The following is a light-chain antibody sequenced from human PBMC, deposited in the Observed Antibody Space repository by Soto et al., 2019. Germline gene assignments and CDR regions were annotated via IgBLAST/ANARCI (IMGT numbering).Light chain of an antibody. CDR2: WAS. CDR1: QSVLYSSNNKNY. V-gene: IGKV4-1*01. Sequence: DIVMTQSPDSLAVSLGERATINCKSSQSVLYSSNNKNYFAWYQQKPGQPPKLLIYWASTRESGVPDRFSGSGSGTDFTLTISSLQAEDVAVYYCQQYYSTPFTVGPGTKVDIK. J-gene: IGKJ3*01. CDR3: QQYYSTPFT.